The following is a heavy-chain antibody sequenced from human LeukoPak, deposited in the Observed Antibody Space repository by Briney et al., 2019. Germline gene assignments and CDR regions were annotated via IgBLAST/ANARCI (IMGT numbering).Heavy chain of an antibody. CDR3: ARVGYSSPWDFDY. Sequence: GASVKVSCKASGGTFSSYAISWVRQAPGQGLEWMGGIIPIFGTANYAQKFQGRVTITADESTSTAYMELSSLRSEDTAVYYCARVGYSSPWDFDYWGQGTLVTVSS. D-gene: IGHD6-13*01. V-gene: IGHV1-69*13. CDR2: IIPIFGTA. CDR1: GGTFSSYA. J-gene: IGHJ4*02.